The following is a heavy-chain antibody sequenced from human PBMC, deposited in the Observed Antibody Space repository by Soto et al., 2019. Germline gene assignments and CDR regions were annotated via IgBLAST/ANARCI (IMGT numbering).Heavy chain of an antibody. CDR2: IYQSGSA. D-gene: IGHD2-2*01. V-gene: IGHV4-4*02. J-gene: IGHJ4*02. CDR3: ARRPGAFDC. Sequence: HVQLQESGPGLVKPSGTLSLTCAVSGGSISSNSWWAWVRQPPGKGLEWIGEIYQSGSANYNPSLKSRVTISVDKSNNHFSLTLSSVTAADTAVYYCARRPGAFDCWGQGTLVTVSS. CDR1: GGSISSNSW.